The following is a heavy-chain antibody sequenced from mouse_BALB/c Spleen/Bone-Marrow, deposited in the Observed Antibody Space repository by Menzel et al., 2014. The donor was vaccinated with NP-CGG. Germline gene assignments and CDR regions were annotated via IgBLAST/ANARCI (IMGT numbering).Heavy chain of an antibody. CDR2: IWSGGST. V-gene: IGHV2-2*02. CDR1: GSSLTNYG. Sequence: QVKLMESGPGLVQPSQSLSITCTVSGSSLTNYGEHWVRQSPGKGLEWLGVIWSGGSTDYNAAFISRLTISKDNSKSQVFFKRNSLQANDTAIYYCAKKPTIGTIGYWGQGTTLTVSS. J-gene: IGHJ2*01. CDR3: AKKPTIGTIGY. D-gene: IGHD2-14*01.